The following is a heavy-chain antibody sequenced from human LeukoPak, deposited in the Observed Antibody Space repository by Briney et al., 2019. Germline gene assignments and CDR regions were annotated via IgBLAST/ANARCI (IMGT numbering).Heavy chain of an antibody. Sequence: PPETPSLTCAVYGGSFSGYYWSWIRQPPEKGQEWIGEILNTGSTNYNSSLKIRVTLSLDTSKNQFSLTLSSVTAAVTAIYYCARLRHYYGSGSLTHYYMDVWGKGTTVTVS. CDR3: ARLRHYYGSGSLTHYYMDV. CDR2: ILNTGST. V-gene: IGHV4-34*12. J-gene: IGHJ6*03. D-gene: IGHD3-10*01. CDR1: GGSFSGYY.